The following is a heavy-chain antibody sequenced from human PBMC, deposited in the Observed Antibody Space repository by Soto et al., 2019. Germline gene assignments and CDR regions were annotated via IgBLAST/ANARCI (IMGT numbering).Heavy chain of an antibody. V-gene: IGHV3-33*01. J-gene: IGHJ4*02. CDR3: SRDDNGGGFAYSLDY. CDR2: IWNDGSNE. D-gene: IGHD2-15*01. CDR1: GFIFKAYG. Sequence: QVHLVQSGGGVVQPGKSLRLSCEASGFIFKAYGMHWVRQGPGKGLEWLANIWNDGSNEDYADYVKGRFTSSRDNGKNTLYLQMKRMRDDDTDIYSCSRDDNGGGFAYSLDYWGQGTKVTVSS.